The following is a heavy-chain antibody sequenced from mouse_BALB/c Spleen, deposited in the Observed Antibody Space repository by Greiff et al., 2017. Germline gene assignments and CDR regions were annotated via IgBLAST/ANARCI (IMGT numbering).Heavy chain of an antibody. V-gene: IGHV5-12-2*01. CDR2: ISNGGGST. Sequence: DVHLVESGGGLVQPGGSLKLSCAASGFTFSSYTMSWVRQTPEKRLEWVAYISNGGGSTYYPDTVKGRFTISRDNAKNTLYLQMSSLKSEDTAMYYCARVGDYDGYYYAMDYWGQGTSVTVSS. D-gene: IGHD2-4*01. CDR1: GFTFSSYT. J-gene: IGHJ4*01. CDR3: ARVGDYDGYYYAMDY.